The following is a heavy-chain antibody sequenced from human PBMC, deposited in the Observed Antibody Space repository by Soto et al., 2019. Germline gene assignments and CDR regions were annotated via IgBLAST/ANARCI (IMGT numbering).Heavy chain of an antibody. D-gene: IGHD3-10*01. CDR3: ARELFGRSVWFDP. J-gene: IGHJ5*02. V-gene: IGHV4-59*01. CDR1: GVSISSYY. CDR2: IYYSGST. Sequence: SETLSLTCAVSGVSISSYYLSWIRQPPGKGLEWIGYIYYSGSTNYNPSLKSRVTISVDTSKNQFSLKLSSVTAADTAVYYCARELFGRSVWFDPWGQGTLVTVSS.